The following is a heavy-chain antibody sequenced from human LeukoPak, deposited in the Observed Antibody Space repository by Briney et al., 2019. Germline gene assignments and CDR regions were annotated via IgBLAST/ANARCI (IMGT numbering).Heavy chain of an antibody. Sequence: GRSLRLSCAASGFTFSSYGMHWVRQAPSKGLEWVAVISYDGSNKYYADSVKGRFTISRDNYKNTLYLQMNSLRAEDTAVYYCAKESALTNAFDIWGQGTMVTASS. CDR1: GFTFSSYG. CDR3: AKESALTNAFDI. J-gene: IGHJ3*02. D-gene: IGHD1-14*01. V-gene: IGHV3-30*18. CDR2: ISYDGSNK.